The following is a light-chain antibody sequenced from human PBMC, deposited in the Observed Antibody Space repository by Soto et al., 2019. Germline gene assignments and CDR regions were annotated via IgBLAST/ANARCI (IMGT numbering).Light chain of an antibody. CDR2: DAS. Sequence: DIQMTQSPSTLSASVGDRVTITCRASQSISSWLAWYQQKPGKAPKLLIYDASSLESGVPSRFSGSGSGTEFTLTISSLQPDDFATYYCQQYNSYSRTFGHGTQVDLK. V-gene: IGKV1-5*01. CDR3: QQYNSYSRT. J-gene: IGKJ1*01. CDR1: QSISSW.